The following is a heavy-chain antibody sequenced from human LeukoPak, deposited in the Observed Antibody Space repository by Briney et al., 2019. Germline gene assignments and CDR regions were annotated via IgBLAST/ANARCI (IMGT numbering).Heavy chain of an antibody. D-gene: IGHD5-24*01. J-gene: IGHJ4*02. CDR2: ISSSGSTI. CDR3: ARGLNSLDY. V-gene: IGHV3-48*03. CDR1: GFTFRSYE. Sequence: HPGGSLRLSCAASGFTFRSYEMNWVRQAPGKGLEWVSYISSSGSTIYYADSVKGRFTISRDNAKNSLYLQVNSLRAEDTAVYYCARGLNSLDYWGQGTLVTVSS.